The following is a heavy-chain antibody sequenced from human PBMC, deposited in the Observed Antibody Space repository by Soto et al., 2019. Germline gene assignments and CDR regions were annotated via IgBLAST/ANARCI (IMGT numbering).Heavy chain of an antibody. CDR1: GTFVTSTDYH. CDR2: ISYGGFA. CDR3: ARQLQSTVFHY. Sequence: SETLSLTCTVSGTFVTSTDYHWSWIRQSPGKGLEWIGYISYGGFAFYNPSLESRVTISLDTSNNQFSVNLASVTAADTAVYYCARQLQSTVFHYWGQGTLVTVSS. V-gene: IGHV4-61*08. D-gene: IGHD4-17*01. J-gene: IGHJ4*02.